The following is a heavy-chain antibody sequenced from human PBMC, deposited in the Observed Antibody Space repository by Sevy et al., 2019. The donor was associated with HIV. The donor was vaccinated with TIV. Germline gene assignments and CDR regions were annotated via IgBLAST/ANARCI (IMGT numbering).Heavy chain of an antibody. CDR1: GGSFSGYY. Sequence: SETLSLTCAVYGGSFSGYYWSWIRQPPGKGLEWIGEINHSGSTNYNPSLKSRVTISVDTSKNQFSLKLSSVTAADTAVYYCARHCGGTSCSHAFDIWGQGTTVTVSS. D-gene: IGHD2-2*01. CDR2: INHSGST. V-gene: IGHV4-34*01. J-gene: IGHJ3*02. CDR3: ARHCGGTSCSHAFDI.